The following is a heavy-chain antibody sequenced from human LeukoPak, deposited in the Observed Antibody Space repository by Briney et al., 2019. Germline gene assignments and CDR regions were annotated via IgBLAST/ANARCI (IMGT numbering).Heavy chain of an antibody. J-gene: IGHJ6*02. D-gene: IGHD4-17*01. CDR2: IYWNDDK. V-gene: IGHV2-5*01. CDR3: AQGKGYGDYESLYYYGMDV. CDR1: GFSLSTSGVG. Sequence: ESGPTLVKPTQTLTLTCTFSGFSLSTSGVGVGWIRQPPGKALEWLALIYWNDDKRYSPSLKSRLTITKDTSKNQVVLTMTNMDPVDTATYYCAQGKGYGDYESLYYYGMDVWGQGTTVTVSS.